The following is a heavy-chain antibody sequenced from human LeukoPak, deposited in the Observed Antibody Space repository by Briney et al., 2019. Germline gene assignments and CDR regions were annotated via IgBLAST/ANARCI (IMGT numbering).Heavy chain of an antibody. D-gene: IGHD2/OR15-2a*01. V-gene: IGHV3-11*01. CDR2: IKSSDTST. J-gene: IGHJ3*02. Sequence: GGSLRLSCAASGFSFSDSYMSWIRQAPGQGLEWLSYIKSSDTSTFYADSVKGRFTVSRDNARNSLYLQMNSLRAEDTAVYYCARRGNMSSHAFDIWGQGTVVTVSS. CDR3: ARRGNMSSHAFDI. CDR1: GFSFSDSY.